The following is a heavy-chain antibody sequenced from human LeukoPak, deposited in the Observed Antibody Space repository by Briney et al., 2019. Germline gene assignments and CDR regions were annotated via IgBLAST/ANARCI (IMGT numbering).Heavy chain of an antibody. D-gene: IGHD7-27*01. V-gene: IGHV4-59*02. CDR3: TRGHWGLQS. CDR1: GASVSDNY. J-gene: IGHJ5*02. Sequence: SETLSLTCTVSGASVSDNYWSWMRQSPGKGLEWISYIHHSGYSDYNPSLRSRVTTSLDTSKNQFTLNLISVPAADTAVDYCTRGHWGLQSWSQGTLVTVSS. CDR2: IHHSGYS.